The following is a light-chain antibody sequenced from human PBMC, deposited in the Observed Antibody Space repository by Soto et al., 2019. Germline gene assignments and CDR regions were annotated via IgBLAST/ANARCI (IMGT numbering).Light chain of an antibody. CDR3: SSYTNNSPYV. CDR1: SSDVGGYNY. Sequence: QSVLTQPASVSGSPGQSITISCTGTSSDVGGYNYVSWYQQHPGKAPKLMIFEVSNRPSGISIRFSGSKSGNTASLTISGLQTEDEADYYCSSYTNNSPYVFGTGTKVT. V-gene: IGLV2-14*01. J-gene: IGLJ1*01. CDR2: EVS.